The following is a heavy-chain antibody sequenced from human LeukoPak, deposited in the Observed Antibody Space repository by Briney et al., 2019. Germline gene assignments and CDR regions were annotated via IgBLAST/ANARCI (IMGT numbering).Heavy chain of an antibody. J-gene: IGHJ3*02. CDR3: ATYCSSTSCPTPPDAFDI. CDR2: VYHSGST. Sequence: KPSETLSLTCAVSGYSISSGYYWGWIRQPPGKGLEWIGSVYHSGSTYYNPSLKSRVTISVDTSKNQFSLKLSSVTAADTAVYYCATYCSSTSCPTPPDAFDIWGQGTMVTVSS. CDR1: GYSISSGYY. D-gene: IGHD2-2*01. V-gene: IGHV4-38-2*01.